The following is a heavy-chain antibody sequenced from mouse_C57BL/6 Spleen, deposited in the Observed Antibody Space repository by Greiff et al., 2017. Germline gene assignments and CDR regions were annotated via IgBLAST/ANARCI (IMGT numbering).Heavy chain of an antibody. CDR3: ARGGTGTAAFDD. CDR1: GYTFTSYT. D-gene: IGHD4-1*01. Sequence: VQLKESGAELARPGASVKMSCTASGYTFTSYTMHWVKQRPGQGLEWVGYINPSSGYTKYNQKFKEKATLTADKDSSTAYMQLSSLTSEDSAVYYCARGGTGTAAFDDWGQGTTLTVFS. V-gene: IGHV1-4*01. CDR2: INPSSGYT. J-gene: IGHJ2*01.